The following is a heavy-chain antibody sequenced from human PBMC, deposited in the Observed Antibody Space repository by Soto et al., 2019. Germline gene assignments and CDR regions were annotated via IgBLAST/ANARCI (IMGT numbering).Heavy chain of an antibody. CDR3: ARGGSYYDSKNYFDY. CDR2: INSDGSST. J-gene: IGHJ4*02. V-gene: IGHV3-74*01. D-gene: IGHD3-22*01. Sequence: GGSLRLSCAASGFTFSSYWMHWVLQAPGKGLVWVSRINSDGSSTSYADSVKGRFTISRDNAKNTLYLQMTSLRAEDTAVYYCARGGSYYDSKNYFDYWGQGTLVTVSS. CDR1: GFTFSSYW.